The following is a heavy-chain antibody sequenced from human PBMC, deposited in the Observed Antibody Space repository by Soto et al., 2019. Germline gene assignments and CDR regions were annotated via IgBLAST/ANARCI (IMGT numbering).Heavy chain of an antibody. D-gene: IGHD4-17*01. CDR2: IWYDGSNK. CDR3: ARDLSGDYGALDT. Sequence: PGGSLRLSCAPSGFTFSSYCMHWARQAPGKGLEWVAVIWYDGSNKVYADSVKGRFTISRDNSKNTLYLQMNSLRAEDTAVHYCARDLSGDYGALDTWGQGTMVTVSS. CDR1: GFTFSSYC. J-gene: IGHJ3*02. V-gene: IGHV3-33*01.